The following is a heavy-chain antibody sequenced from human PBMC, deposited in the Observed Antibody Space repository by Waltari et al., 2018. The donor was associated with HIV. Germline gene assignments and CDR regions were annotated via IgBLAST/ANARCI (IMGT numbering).Heavy chain of an antibody. CDR3: ARDPPTGTAMVWYFDL. V-gene: IGHV3-33*01. CDR1: GFTFSSSG. J-gene: IGHJ2*01. CDR2: IWYDGSNK. D-gene: IGHD5-18*01. Sequence: QVQLVESGGGVVQPGRSLRLSCAASGFTFSSSGLHWVRQAPRKGLEWVAVIWYDGSNKYYADSVKGRFTISRDNSKNTLYLQMNSLRAEDTAVYYCARDPPTGTAMVWYFDLWGRGTLVTVSS.